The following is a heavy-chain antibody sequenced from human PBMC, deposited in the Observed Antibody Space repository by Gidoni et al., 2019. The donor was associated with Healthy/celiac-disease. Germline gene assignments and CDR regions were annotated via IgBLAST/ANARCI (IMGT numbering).Heavy chain of an antibody. J-gene: IGHJ6*02. V-gene: IGHV3-30*18. CDR3: AKDQELNTAMVTGGMDV. D-gene: IGHD5-18*01. Sequence: QVQLVESAVGVVQPGSSLRPSCASSGFTFSLYCMHWVRQAPGKGLEWVAVISYDGSNKSYAAPVKGRFTISRDNSKNTRYRQMNSLRAEDTAVYYCAKDQELNTAMVTGGMDVWGQGTTVTVSS. CDR1: GFTFSLYC. CDR2: ISYDGSNK.